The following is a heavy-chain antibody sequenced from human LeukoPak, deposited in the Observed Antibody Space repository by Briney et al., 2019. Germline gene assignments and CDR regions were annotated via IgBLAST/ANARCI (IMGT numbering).Heavy chain of an antibody. J-gene: IGHJ4*02. V-gene: IGHV4-34*01. CDR3: ARSLRGYRFATDY. CDR2: INHSGST. Sequence: SETLSLTCAVSGGSISNYYWSWIRQPPGKGLEWIGEINHSGSTNYNPSLKSRVTISVDTSKNQFSLKLSSVTAADTAVYYCARSLRGYRFATDYWGQGTLVTVSS. CDR1: GGSISNYY. D-gene: IGHD5-18*01.